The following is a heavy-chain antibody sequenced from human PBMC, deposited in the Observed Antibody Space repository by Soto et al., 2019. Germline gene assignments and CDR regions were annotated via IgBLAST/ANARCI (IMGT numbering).Heavy chain of an antibody. CDR1: GFTFSGYS. V-gene: IGHV3-48*01. CDR3: ARTGSPTGMDV. Sequence: PGGSLRLSCAGSGFTFSGYSMNWVRQAPGKGLEWVSYISSGSSIIYYADSVKGRFTISRDNAKNSLYLQMNSLRAEDTAVYYCARTGSPTGMDVWGQGTTVTVSS. CDR2: ISSGSSII. J-gene: IGHJ6*02. D-gene: IGHD3-9*01.